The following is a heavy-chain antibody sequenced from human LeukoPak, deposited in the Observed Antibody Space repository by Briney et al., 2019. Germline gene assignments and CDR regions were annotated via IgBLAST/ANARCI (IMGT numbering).Heavy chain of an antibody. D-gene: IGHD6-19*01. CDR3: ARDYKAVARTTFAY. Sequence: PSETLSLTCTVSGGSISSNSYYWGWIRQPPGTGLEWIGSIYYSGSTYYSPSLKSRVIISVDTSKNQFSLKLSSVTAADTAIYYCARDYKAVARTTFAYWGQGTLVTVSS. V-gene: IGHV4-39*07. CDR2: IYYSGST. CDR1: GGSISSNSYY. J-gene: IGHJ4*02.